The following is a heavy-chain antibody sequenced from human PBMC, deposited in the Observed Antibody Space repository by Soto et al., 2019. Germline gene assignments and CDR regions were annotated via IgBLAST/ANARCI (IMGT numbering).Heavy chain of an antibody. J-gene: IGHJ6*02. D-gene: IGHD5-18*01. Sequence: SVKVSCKASGGTFSSYTISWVRQAPGQGLEWMGRIIPILGIANYAQKFQGRVTITADKSTSTAYMELSSLRSEDTAVYYCARVSLSMVTPHYGMDVWGQGTTVPVSS. CDR3: ARVSLSMVTPHYGMDV. V-gene: IGHV1-69*02. CDR2: IIPILGIA. CDR1: GGTFSSYT.